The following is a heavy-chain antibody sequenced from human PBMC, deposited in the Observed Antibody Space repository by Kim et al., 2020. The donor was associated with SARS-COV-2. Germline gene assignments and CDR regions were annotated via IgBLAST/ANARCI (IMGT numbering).Heavy chain of an antibody. V-gene: IGHV3-7*03. J-gene: IGHJ6*02. Sequence: GGSLRLSCAASGFTFSSYWMSWVRQAPGKGLEWVANIKQDGSEKYYVDSVKGRFTISRDNAKNSLYLQMNSLRAEDTAVYYCAREGDLEWFYYYGMDVWGQGTTVTVSS. CDR2: IKQDGSEK. CDR3: AREGDLEWFYYYGMDV. D-gene: IGHD3-3*01. CDR1: GFTFSSYW.